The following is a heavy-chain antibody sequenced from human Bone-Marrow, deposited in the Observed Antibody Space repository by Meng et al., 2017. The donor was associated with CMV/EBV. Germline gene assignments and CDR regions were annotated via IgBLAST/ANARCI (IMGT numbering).Heavy chain of an antibody. CDR2: ISSSGSTI. CDR1: GFTLSRHW. Sequence: GESLKISCAASGFTLSRHWMSWVRQAPGKGLEWVSYISSSGSTIYYADSVKGRFTISRDNAKNSLYLQMNSLRAEDTAVYYCARHRSLDYWGQGTLVTVSS. J-gene: IGHJ4*02. CDR3: ARHRSLDY. V-gene: IGHV3-48*04.